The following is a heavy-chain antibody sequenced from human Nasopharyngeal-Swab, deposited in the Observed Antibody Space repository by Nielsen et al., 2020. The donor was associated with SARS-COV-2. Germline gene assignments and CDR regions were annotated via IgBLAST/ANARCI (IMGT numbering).Heavy chain of an antibody. CDR1: GYTFTSYY. Sequence: ASVKVSCKASGYTFTSYYMHWVRQAPGQGLEWMGIINPSVGSTSYAQKFQGRVTMTRDTSTSTVYMELSSLRSEDTAVYYCARDQDQPYYDFWSGYYSSDGGSYGMDVWGQGTTVTVSS. V-gene: IGHV1-46*01. D-gene: IGHD3-3*01. CDR2: INPSVGST. CDR3: ARDQDQPYYDFWSGYYSSDGGSYGMDV. J-gene: IGHJ6*02.